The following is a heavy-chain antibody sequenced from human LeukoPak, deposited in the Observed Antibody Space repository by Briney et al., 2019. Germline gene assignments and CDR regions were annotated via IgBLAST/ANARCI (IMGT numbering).Heavy chain of an antibody. D-gene: IGHD6-6*01. Sequence: VASVKVPCKVSGYTLTELSMHWVRQAPGKGLEWMGGFDPEDGETIYAQKFQGRVTMTEDTSTDTAYMELSSLRSEDTAVYYCARESRIAARSKFDPWGQGTLVTVSS. J-gene: IGHJ5*02. V-gene: IGHV1-24*01. CDR1: GYTLTELS. CDR3: ARESRIAARSKFDP. CDR2: FDPEDGET.